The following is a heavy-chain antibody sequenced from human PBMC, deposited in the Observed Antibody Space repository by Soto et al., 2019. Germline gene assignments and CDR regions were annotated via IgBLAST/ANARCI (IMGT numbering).Heavy chain of an antibody. J-gene: IGHJ1*01. CDR1: GATFSTHT. CDR3: ARDKDQLPTD. D-gene: IGHD2-2*01. V-gene: IGHV1-69*02. CDR2: IIPMLGIA. Sequence: QVQLVQSGAEVKKPGSSVKVSCRASGATFSTHTIIWVRQAPGQGLEWVGRIIPMLGIANYAQKFQGRVTIXXDQSTSTAYMEVSSLRSEDTAIYYCARDKDQLPTDWGQGTLVTVSS.